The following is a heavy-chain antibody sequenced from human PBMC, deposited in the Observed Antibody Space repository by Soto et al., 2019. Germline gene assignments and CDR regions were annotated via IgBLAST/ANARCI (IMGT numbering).Heavy chain of an antibody. D-gene: IGHD3-10*01. V-gene: IGHV3-30*18. CDR1: GFTSSSFV. J-gene: IGHJ3*02. Sequence: ESGGGVVQPGTSLRLSCAASGFTSSSFVINWVRQAPGKGLEWLAVISSDGNNQYYADSVKGRFTISRDNSKRTLYLQVNSLRAEDTAVYFCAKERGVLDAFDMWGQGTMVTVS. CDR2: ISSDGNNQ. CDR3: AKERGVLDAFDM.